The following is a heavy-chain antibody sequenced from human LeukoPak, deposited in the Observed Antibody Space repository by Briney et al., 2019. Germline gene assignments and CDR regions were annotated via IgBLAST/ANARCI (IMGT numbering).Heavy chain of an antibody. Sequence: PSETLSLTCTVSGGSISSGGYYWGWIRQPPGKGLEWIGYIYHSGSTYHNPSLKSRVTISVDRSKNQFSLKLSSVTAADTAVYYCARRWPGIAAAFDYWGQGTLVTVSS. D-gene: IGHD6-13*01. CDR1: GGSISSGGYY. V-gene: IGHV4-30-2*01. J-gene: IGHJ4*02. CDR3: ARRWPGIAAAFDY. CDR2: IYHSGST.